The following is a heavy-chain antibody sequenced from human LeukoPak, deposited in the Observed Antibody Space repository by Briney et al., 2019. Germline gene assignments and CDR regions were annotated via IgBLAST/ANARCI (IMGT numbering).Heavy chain of an antibody. D-gene: IGHD4-17*01. CDR2: IYYSGST. CDR3: ARYIDGSSDYGDYVGYYYYYYMDV. CDR1: GGPISSYY. V-gene: IGHV4-59*01. J-gene: IGHJ6*03. Sequence: SETLSLTCTVSGGPISSYYWSWIRQPPGKGLEWIGYIYYSGSTNYNPSLKSRVTISVDTSKNQFSLKLSSVTAADTAVYYCARYIDGSSDYGDYVGYYYYYYMDVWGKGTTVTVSS.